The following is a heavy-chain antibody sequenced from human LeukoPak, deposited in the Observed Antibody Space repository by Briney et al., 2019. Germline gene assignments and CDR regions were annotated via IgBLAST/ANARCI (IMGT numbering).Heavy chain of an antibody. Sequence: GGSLRLSCAASGFTFTTYWMGWVRQAPGKGLEWVANIKQDGSEQYYVDSVKGRFTISRDNAKNSLSLQMNSLRADDTAVYYCARGAPSQQLVRDAFDIWGQGTMVTVSS. J-gene: IGHJ3*02. CDR3: ARGAPSQQLVRDAFDI. CDR2: IKQDGSEQ. D-gene: IGHD6-13*01. CDR1: GFTFTTYW. V-gene: IGHV3-7*03.